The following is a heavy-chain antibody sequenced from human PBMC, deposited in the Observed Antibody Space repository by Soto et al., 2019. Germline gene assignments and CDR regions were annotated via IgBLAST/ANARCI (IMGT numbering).Heavy chain of an antibody. CDR1: GGSISSSNW. Sequence: SSETLSLTCAVSGGSISSSNWWSWVRQPPGKGLEWIGEIYHSGSTNYNPSLKSRVTISVDKSKNQFSLKLSSVTAADTAVYYCAREKQAVTIPLFDYWGQGTLVTVSS. CDR3: AREKQAVTIPLFDY. V-gene: IGHV4-4*02. CDR2: IYHSGST. J-gene: IGHJ4*02. D-gene: IGHD4-17*01.